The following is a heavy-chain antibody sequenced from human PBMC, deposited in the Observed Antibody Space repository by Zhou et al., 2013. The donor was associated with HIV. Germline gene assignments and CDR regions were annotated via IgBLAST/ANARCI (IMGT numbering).Heavy chain of an antibody. CDR2: INTYNDNA. J-gene: IGHJ6*02. Sequence: QVQLVQSGGEVKKPGASVKVSCKPSGRALPTSRVTWVRQAPGQGLEWLGWINTYNDNAHSAQNFQGRVTMTTESSTNTVYMDLRSLRSDDTAVYYCARDPRKWLRLGDYYYGMDVWGQGTTVTVSS. V-gene: IGHV1-18*01. D-gene: IGHD5-12*01. CDR1: GRALPTSR. CDR3: ARDPRKWLRLGDYYYGMDV.